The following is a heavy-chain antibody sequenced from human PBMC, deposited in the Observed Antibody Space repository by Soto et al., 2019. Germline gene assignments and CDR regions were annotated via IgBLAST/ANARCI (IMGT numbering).Heavy chain of an antibody. J-gene: IGHJ1*01. Sequence: EASVKVSCKVSGYTLTELSMHWVRQAPGKGLEWMGGFDPEDGETIYAQKFQGRVTMTEDTSTDTAYMELSSLRSEDTAVYYCATGDSSGYFYAEYFQHWGQGTLVTVSS. D-gene: IGHD3-22*01. V-gene: IGHV1-24*01. CDR1: GYTLTELS. CDR2: FDPEDGET. CDR3: ATGDSSGYFYAEYFQH.